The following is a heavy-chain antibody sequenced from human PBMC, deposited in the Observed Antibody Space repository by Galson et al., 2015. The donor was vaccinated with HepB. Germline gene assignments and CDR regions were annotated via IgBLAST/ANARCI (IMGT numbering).Heavy chain of an antibody. CDR2: ISTNGVTI. Sequence: SLRLSYAASDSTFSSYTMNWVRQTPGKGLQWVSYISTNGVTIHYADSVKGRFTIARDNAKNTMWLQMNSLRAEDTAVYYCATTKFGSGAYWTFDIWGQGTLVTVSS. V-gene: IGHV3-48*04. CDR1: DSTFSSYT. J-gene: IGHJ3*02. D-gene: IGHD4/OR15-4a*01. CDR3: ATTKFGSGAYWTFDI.